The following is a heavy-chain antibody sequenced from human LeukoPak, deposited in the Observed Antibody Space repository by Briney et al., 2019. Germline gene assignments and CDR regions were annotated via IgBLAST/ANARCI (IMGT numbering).Heavy chain of an antibody. CDR3: ARESLGDSFDY. J-gene: IGHJ4*02. D-gene: IGHD2-21*02. V-gene: IGHV4-59*01. CDR1: GGSISSYY. CDR2: IYYSGST. Sequence: SSETLSLTCTVSGGSISSYYWSWIRQPPGKGLEWIGYIYYSGSTNYNPSLKSRVTISVDTSKNQFSLKLSSVTAADTAVYYCARESLGDSFDYRGQGTLVTVSS.